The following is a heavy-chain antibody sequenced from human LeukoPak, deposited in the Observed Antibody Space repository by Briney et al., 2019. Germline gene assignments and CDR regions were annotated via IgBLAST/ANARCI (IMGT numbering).Heavy chain of an antibody. D-gene: IGHD6-13*01. CDR2: IYYSGSA. V-gene: IGHV4-59*08. CDR1: GGSISSYY. Sequence: SETLSLTCTVSGGSISSYYWGWIRQPPGKGLEWIGYIYYSGSANYNPSLKSRVTISVDTSKNQFSLNLSSVTAADTAVYYCARHPHIAAAVDSWGQGTLVTVSS. CDR3: ARHPHIAAAVDS. J-gene: IGHJ4*02.